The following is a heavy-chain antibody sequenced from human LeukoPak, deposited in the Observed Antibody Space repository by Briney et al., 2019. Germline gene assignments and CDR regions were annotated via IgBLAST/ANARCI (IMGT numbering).Heavy chain of an antibody. V-gene: IGHV1-46*01. J-gene: IGHJ5*02. D-gene: IGHD3-22*01. CDR3: ARGGYHDSGGSFDP. Sequence: GASVTVSCKASGYTFARYYIHWVRQAPGQGREWMGIINPSGGSTKYAQKFQGRVSLTRDTSTSTVYMGLSRLRSDDTAVYYCARGGYHDSGGSFDPWGQGTLVTVSS. CDR1: GYTFARYY. CDR2: INPSGGST.